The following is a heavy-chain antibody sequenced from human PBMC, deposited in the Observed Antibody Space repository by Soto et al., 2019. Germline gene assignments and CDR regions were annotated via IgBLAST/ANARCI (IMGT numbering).Heavy chain of an antibody. CDR3: ARDSVAATPRARWFDP. CDR2: ISSRSSYI. CDR1: GFTFSSYS. J-gene: IGHJ5*02. Sequence: EVQRVEAGGCLVKPGGSLSLACAASGFTFSSYSMNCVRQAPGKGLECVAAISSRSSYIYYADSVKGRFTISRDNAKNSLYLQMNSLRAEDTAVYYCARDSVAATPRARWFDPWGQGTLVTVSS. D-gene: IGHD2-15*01. V-gene: IGHV3-21*01.